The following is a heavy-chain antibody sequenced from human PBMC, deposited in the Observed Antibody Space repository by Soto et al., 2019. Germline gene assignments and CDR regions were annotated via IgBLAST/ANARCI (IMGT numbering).Heavy chain of an antibody. CDR2: ISYDGSNK. CDR3: AKDQALLVTATDAEYFQH. V-gene: IGHV3-30*18. D-gene: IGHD2-21*02. J-gene: IGHJ1*01. Sequence: QVQLVESGGGVVQPGRSLRLSCAASGFTFSSYGMHWVRQAPGKGLEWVAVISYDGSNKYYADSVKGRFTISRDNSKNTLYLQMNSLRAEDTAVYYCAKDQALLVTATDAEYFQHWGQGTLVTVSS. CDR1: GFTFSSYG.